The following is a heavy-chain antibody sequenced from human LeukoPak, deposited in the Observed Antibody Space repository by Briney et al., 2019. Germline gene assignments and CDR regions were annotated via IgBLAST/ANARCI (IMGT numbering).Heavy chain of an antibody. J-gene: IGHJ6*02. CDR3: ARGAPQYCSSTSCLYGYYYYYGMDV. CDR1: GYTFTSYD. Sequence: ASVKVSCKASGYTFTSYDINWVRQATGQGLEWMGWMNPNSGNTGYAQKFQGRVTVTRNTSISTAYMELSSLRSEDTAVYYCARGAPQYCSSTSCLYGYYYYYGMDVWGQGTTVTVSS. D-gene: IGHD2-2*01. CDR2: MNPNSGNT. V-gene: IGHV1-8*01.